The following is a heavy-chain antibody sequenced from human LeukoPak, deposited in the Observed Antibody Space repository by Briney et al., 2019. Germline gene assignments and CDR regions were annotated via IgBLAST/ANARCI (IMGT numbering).Heavy chain of an antibody. Sequence: SETLSLTCAVYGGSFSGYYWSWIRQPPGKGLEWIGEINHSGSTNYNPSLKSRVTISVDTSKNQFSLELSSVTAADTAVYYCARDNVNYDFWSGYYDYWGQGTLVTVSS. J-gene: IGHJ4*02. V-gene: IGHV4-34*01. CDR3: ARDNVNYDFWSGYYDY. CDR2: INHSGST. CDR1: GGSFSGYY. D-gene: IGHD3-3*01.